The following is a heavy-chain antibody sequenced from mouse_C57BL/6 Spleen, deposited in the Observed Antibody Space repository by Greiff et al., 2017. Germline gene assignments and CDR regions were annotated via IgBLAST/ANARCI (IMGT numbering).Heavy chain of an antibody. D-gene: IGHD1-1*01. Sequence: VQLQQSGAELVRPGASVTLSCKASGYTFTDYEMHWVKQTPVHGLEWIGAIDPETGGTAYNQQFKGKAILTAATSSSTAYMELRSLTYEDAAVYYWTRGYYYGSSYWWYFEVWGTGTTVTVSS. J-gene: IGHJ1*03. CDR1: GYTFTDYE. CDR2: IDPETGGT. CDR3: TRGYYYGSSYWWYFEV. V-gene: IGHV1-15*01.